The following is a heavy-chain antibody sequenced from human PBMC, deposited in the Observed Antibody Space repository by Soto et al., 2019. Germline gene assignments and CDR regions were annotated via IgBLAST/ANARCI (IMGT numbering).Heavy chain of an antibody. CDR2: INPSGGST. V-gene: IGHV1-46*01. Sequence: ASVKVSCKASGYTFTSYYMHWVRQAPGQGLEWMGIINPSGGSTSYAQKFQGRVTMTRDTSTSTVYMELNSLRSEDTAVYYCASDRLNCSGGSCYTATVGSYYYYGMDVWGQGTTVTVSS. D-gene: IGHD2-15*01. J-gene: IGHJ6*02. CDR1: GYTFTSYY. CDR3: ASDRLNCSGGSCYTATVGSYYYYGMDV.